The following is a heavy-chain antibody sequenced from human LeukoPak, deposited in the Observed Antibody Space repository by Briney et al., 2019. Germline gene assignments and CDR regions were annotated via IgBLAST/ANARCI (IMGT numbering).Heavy chain of an antibody. CDR1: GFTFSSYW. D-gene: IGHD3-9*01. J-gene: IGHJ4*02. V-gene: IGHV3-7*01. Sequence: PGGSLRLSCAGSGFTFSSYWMSWVRQAPGKGLEWVANIKQDGSEKYYVDSVKGRFTISRDNAKNSLYLQMNSLRAEDTAAYYCARALLRYFDWAPFDYWGQGTLVTVSS. CDR3: ARALLRYFDWAPFDY. CDR2: IKQDGSEK.